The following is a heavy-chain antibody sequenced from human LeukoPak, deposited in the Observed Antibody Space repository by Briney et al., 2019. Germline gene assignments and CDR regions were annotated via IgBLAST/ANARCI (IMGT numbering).Heavy chain of an antibody. D-gene: IGHD4-23*01. V-gene: IGHV1-69*04. J-gene: IGHJ4*02. Sequence: GSSVKVSCKASGGTFSSYAISWVRQAPGQGLEWMGRIIPILGIANYAQEFQGRVTITADKSTSTAYMELSSLRSEDTAVYYCARSTSTVVTLYYYWGQGTLVTVSS. CDR3: ARSTSTVVTLYYY. CDR1: GGTFSSYA. CDR2: IIPILGIA.